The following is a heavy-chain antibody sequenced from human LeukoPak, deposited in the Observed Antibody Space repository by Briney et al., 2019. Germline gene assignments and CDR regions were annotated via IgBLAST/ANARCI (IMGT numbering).Heavy chain of an antibody. V-gene: IGHV4-31*03. J-gene: IGHJ4*02. CDR2: IYYSGST. CDR3: ARGGDEFDY. CDR1: GGFISSRGYY. D-gene: IGHD3-10*01. Sequence: SETLSLTCTVSGGFISSRGYYWSWIRQHPGKGLEWIGYIYYSGSTYYNPSLKSRVTISVDTSKNQFSLKLSSVTAAGTAVYYCARGGDEFDYWGQGTLVTVSS.